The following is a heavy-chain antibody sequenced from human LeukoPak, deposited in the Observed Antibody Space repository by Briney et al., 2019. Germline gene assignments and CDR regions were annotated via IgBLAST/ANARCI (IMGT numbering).Heavy chain of an antibody. CDR2: IYYSGST. CDR3: ASDDNWNRAFDI. Sequence: MPSETLSLTCTVSGGSISSYYWSWIRQPPGKGLEWIGYIYYSGSTNYNPSLKSRVTISVDTSKNQFSLKLSSVTAADTAVYYCASDDNWNRAFDIWGQGTMVTVSS. CDR1: GGSISSYY. V-gene: IGHV4-59*01. D-gene: IGHD1-1*01. J-gene: IGHJ3*02.